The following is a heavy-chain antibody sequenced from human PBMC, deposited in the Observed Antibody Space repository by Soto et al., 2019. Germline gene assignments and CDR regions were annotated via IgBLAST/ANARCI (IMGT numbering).Heavy chain of an antibody. Sequence: SETVSLTCTVSGGSISSSSYYWGWIRQPPGQGLEWIGSIYYSGSTYYNPSLKSRVTISVDTSKNQFSLKLSSVTAADTAVYYCASLGAAGIIKNYYYYYGMDVWGQGTTVTVSS. CDR3: ASLGAAGIIKNYYYYYGMDV. V-gene: IGHV4-39*01. CDR1: GGSISSSSYY. D-gene: IGHD6-19*01. J-gene: IGHJ6*02. CDR2: IYYSGST.